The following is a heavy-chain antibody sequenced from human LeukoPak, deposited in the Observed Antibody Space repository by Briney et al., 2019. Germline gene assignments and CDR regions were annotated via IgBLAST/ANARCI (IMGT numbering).Heavy chain of an antibody. CDR2: INGGGNTT. J-gene: IGHJ6*03. CDR3: TKELHVAVAVADYYYFYMDV. D-gene: IGHD6-19*01. V-gene: IGHV3-23*01. CDR1: AFAFSSFA. Sequence: GRSLRLSCAASAFAFSSFAMGWVRQSPGKGLEWLSTINGGGNTTFYSDSVKGRFTISRDNSKNTLYLHMDSLRPDDTAMYYCTKELHVAVAVADYYYFYMDVWGRGTAVTVSS.